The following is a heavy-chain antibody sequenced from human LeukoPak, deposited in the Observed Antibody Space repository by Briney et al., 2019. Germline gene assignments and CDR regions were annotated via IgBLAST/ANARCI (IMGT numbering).Heavy chain of an antibody. Sequence: GESLRLSCAASGFTFSDYYMSWIRQAPGKGLVWVSRINSDGSSTSYADSVKGRFTISRDNAKNTLYLQMNSLRAEDTAVYYCARDPHFEFDYWGPGTLVTVSS. CDR2: INSDGSST. J-gene: IGHJ4*02. V-gene: IGHV3-74*01. CDR1: GFTFSDYY. CDR3: ARDPHFEFDY. D-gene: IGHD3-3*02.